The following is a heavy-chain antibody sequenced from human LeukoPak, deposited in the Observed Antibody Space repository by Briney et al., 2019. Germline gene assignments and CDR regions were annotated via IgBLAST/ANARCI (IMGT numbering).Heavy chain of an antibody. Sequence: KAGESLKISCKASGYIFTNYWIAWVRQMPGKGLEYMGIIYAGDSDTRYSPSFQGQVTISVDKSISTAALQWSSLKASDTAMYYCARRSYYDNSGYFYFDYWGQGTLVTVSS. V-gene: IGHV5-51*01. D-gene: IGHD3-22*01. CDR2: IYAGDSDT. CDR1: GYIFTNYW. CDR3: ARRSYYDNSGYFYFDY. J-gene: IGHJ4*02.